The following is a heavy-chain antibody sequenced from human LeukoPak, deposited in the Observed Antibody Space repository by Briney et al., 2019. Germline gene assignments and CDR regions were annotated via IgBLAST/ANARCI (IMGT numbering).Heavy chain of an antibody. CDR3: ARGRAPGIAVSDY. Sequence: PSETLSLTCTVSGGSINSSNWWSWVRQPPGKGLEWIGEIYHSGSTNYNPSLRSRVTISVDKSKNQFYLKLSSVTAADTAVYYCARGRAPGIAVSDYWGQGTLVTVSS. CDR1: GGSINSSNW. D-gene: IGHD6-19*01. J-gene: IGHJ4*02. V-gene: IGHV4-4*02. CDR2: IYHSGST.